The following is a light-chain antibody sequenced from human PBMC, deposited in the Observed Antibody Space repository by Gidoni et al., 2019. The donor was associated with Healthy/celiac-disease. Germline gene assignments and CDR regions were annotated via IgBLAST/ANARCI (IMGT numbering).Light chain of an antibody. CDR2: AAS. V-gene: IGKV1-39*01. Sequence: DTQMTQSPSSLSASVGDRVTITCRASQSIRSYLNWYQQKPGKAPNLLIYAASSLQSGVPSRFSGSGSGTDFTLTISSLQPEDFATYYCQQTYSTPLTFGGGTKVEIK. CDR3: QQTYSTPLT. CDR1: QSIRSY. J-gene: IGKJ4*01.